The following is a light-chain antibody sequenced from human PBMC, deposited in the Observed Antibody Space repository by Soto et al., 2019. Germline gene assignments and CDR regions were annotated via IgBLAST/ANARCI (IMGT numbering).Light chain of an antibody. J-gene: IGKJ5*01. CDR3: QQYENLPV. CDR2: DAS. CDR1: QDIRTY. V-gene: IGKV1-33*01. Sequence: DIRMTQSPSSLSASLGDTVTVSCQASQDIRTYVNWYQQKPGKAPKVLIYDASILETGVSSRFTGSGSGTHFTFTINNVQPEDVGIYYCQQYENLPVFGQGTRLEIK.